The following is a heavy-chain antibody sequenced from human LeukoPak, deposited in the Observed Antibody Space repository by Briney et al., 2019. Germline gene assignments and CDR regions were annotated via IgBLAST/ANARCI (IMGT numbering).Heavy chain of an antibody. CDR2: LDYSGVA. Sequence: SETLSLTCTVSGGSISSSPYFWGWIRQPPGKGLEWIGGLDYSGVAYYNPSLKSRVTISPDTPMNQFSLNLRSVTAADTAVYYCARATAVTSFDYWGQGTLVTVSS. V-gene: IGHV4-39*01. CDR3: ARATAVTSFDY. CDR1: GGSISSSPYF. D-gene: IGHD4-17*01. J-gene: IGHJ4*02.